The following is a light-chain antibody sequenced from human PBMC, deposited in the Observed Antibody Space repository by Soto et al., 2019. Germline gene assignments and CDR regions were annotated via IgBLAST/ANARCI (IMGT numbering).Light chain of an antibody. CDR3: QQYNNWPPT. Sequence: ETVMTQSPATLSVSPGERATLSCRASQSARISLDWYQQKPGQAPRLLIYDVSTRATGVPARFSGSGSGTEFTLTISSPQSEDFAVYYCQQYNNWPPTFGQGTRLEIK. J-gene: IGKJ5*01. V-gene: IGKV3-15*01. CDR1: QSARIS. CDR2: DVS.